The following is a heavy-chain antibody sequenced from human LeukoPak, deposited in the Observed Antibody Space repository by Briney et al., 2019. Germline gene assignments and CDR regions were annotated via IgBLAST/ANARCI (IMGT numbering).Heavy chain of an antibody. J-gene: IGHJ4*02. Sequence: PSETLSLTCAVYGGSFSSYYWSWIRQPPGKGLEWIGYIYYSGRTNYNPSLKSRVTISVDTSKNQFSLKLSSVTAAATAVYYCVREGGYCSGGSCYSGFFFYYWGQGTLVTVSS. CDR3: VREGGYCSGGSCYSGFFFYY. V-gene: IGHV4-59*12. CDR1: GGSFSSYY. D-gene: IGHD2-15*01. CDR2: IYYSGRT.